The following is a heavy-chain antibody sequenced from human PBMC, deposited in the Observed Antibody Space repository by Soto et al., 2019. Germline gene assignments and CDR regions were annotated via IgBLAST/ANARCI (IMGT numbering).Heavy chain of an antibody. J-gene: IGHJ4*02. V-gene: IGHV3-30*18. Sequence: VQLVESGGGVVQPGRSLRLSCAASGFTFSSYGMHWVRQAPGKGLEWVAVISYDGSNKYYADSVKGRFTISRDNSKNTLYLQMNSLRAEDTAVYYCAKDYRQWLVRRYFDYWGQGTLVTVSS. CDR3: AKDYRQWLVRRYFDY. CDR1: GFTFSSYG. D-gene: IGHD6-19*01. CDR2: ISYDGSNK.